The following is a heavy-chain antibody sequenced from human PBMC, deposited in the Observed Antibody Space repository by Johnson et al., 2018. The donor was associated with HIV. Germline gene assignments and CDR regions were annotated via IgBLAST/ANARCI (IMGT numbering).Heavy chain of an antibody. CDR1: GFTVSNNY. D-gene: IGHD7-27*01. CDR2: IYSGGNT. J-gene: IGHJ3*02. V-gene: IGHV3-66*01. CDR3: ARDAGENAFDI. Sequence: EVQLVESGGGVVQPGRSLRLSCAASGFTVSNNYMSWVRQAPGKGLEWVSVIYSGGNTYYADSVKGRFTISRDNSKNTLYLQMNSLRAEDTALYYCARDAGENAFDIWGQGTMVTVSS.